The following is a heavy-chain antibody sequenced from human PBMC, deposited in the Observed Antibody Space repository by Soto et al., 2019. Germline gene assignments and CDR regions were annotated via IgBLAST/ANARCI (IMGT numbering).Heavy chain of an antibody. D-gene: IGHD2-15*01. Sequence: SETLSLTCTVSGGSISSYYWSWIRQPPGKGLEWIGYIYYSGSTNYNPSLKSRVTISVDTSKNQFSLKLSSVTAADTAVYYCARSYRRYCSGGSCYSYYYYYMDGWGKGTTVTGSS. V-gene: IGHV4-59*01. CDR3: ARSYRRYCSGGSCYSYYYYYMDG. CDR2: IYYSGST. CDR1: GGSISSYY. J-gene: IGHJ6*03.